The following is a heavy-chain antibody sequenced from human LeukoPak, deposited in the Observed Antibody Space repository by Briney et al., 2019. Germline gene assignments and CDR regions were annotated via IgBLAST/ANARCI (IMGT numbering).Heavy chain of an antibody. CDR3: ARDRGGFGEPLDY. Sequence: SETLSLTCAVYGGSFSGYYWSWIRQPPGKGLEWIGEINHSGSTNYNPSLKSRVTISVDTSKNQFSLKLSSVTAADTAVYYCARDRGGFGEPLDYWGQGTLVTVSS. V-gene: IGHV4-34*01. D-gene: IGHD3-10*01. CDR2: INHSGST. J-gene: IGHJ4*02. CDR1: GGSFSGYY.